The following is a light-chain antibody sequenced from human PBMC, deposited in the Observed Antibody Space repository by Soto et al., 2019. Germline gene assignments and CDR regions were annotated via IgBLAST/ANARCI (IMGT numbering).Light chain of an antibody. CDR3: QQYGNSPRGT. Sequence: EIVLTQSPATLSLSPGERATLSCRASQSVTSNYLAWYQQKPGQAPRLLIYGASSRATGIPDRFSGSGSGTDFSLTISRLEPEDFAVYYCQQYGNSPRGTFGQGTKVEIK. CDR2: GAS. V-gene: IGKV3-20*01. CDR1: QSVTSNY. J-gene: IGKJ1*01.